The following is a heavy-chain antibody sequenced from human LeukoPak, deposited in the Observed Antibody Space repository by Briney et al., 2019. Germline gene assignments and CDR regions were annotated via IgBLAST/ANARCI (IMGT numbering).Heavy chain of an antibody. D-gene: IGHD3-22*01. Sequence: GGSLRLSCEGSGFTFSNYWMGWVRQAPGKGQQWVANIKTDGSEKYYVDSVKGRFTISRDNAKNSLYLQMNSLRAEDTAVYYCATYSSLNRREFQYWGQGTLLTVSS. V-gene: IGHV3-7*01. CDR3: ATYSSLNRREFQY. J-gene: IGHJ1*01. CDR1: GFTFSNYW. CDR2: IKTDGSEK.